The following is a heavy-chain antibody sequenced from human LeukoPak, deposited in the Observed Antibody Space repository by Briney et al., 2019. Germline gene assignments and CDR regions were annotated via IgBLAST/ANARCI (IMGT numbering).Heavy chain of an antibody. D-gene: IGHD6-13*01. CDR1: GFTFSSYS. Sequence: PGGSLRLSCAASGFTFSSYSMNWVRQAPEKGLEWVSSISSSSSYIYYADSVKGRFTISRDNAKNSLYLQMNSLRAEDTAVYYCARGFSSLFDYWGQGTLVTVSS. CDR3: ARGFSSLFDY. V-gene: IGHV3-21*01. CDR2: ISSSSSYI. J-gene: IGHJ4*02.